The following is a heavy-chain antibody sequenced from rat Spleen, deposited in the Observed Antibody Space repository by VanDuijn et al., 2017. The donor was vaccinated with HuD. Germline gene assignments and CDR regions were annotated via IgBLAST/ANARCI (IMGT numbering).Heavy chain of an antibody. V-gene: IGHV5-25*01. J-gene: IGHJ2*01. CDR1: GLSFSNYD. CDR2: ISYDGGNT. CDR3: ARETGYNSYFDY. D-gene: IGHD1-4*01. Sequence: EVQLVESDGGSVQPGRSMKLSCAASGLSFSNYDMAWVRQAPTKGLEWVASISYDGGNTYYRDSVKGRFTISRDNAKNTLYLQMDSLRSEDTATYYCARETGYNSYFDYWGQGVMVTVSS.